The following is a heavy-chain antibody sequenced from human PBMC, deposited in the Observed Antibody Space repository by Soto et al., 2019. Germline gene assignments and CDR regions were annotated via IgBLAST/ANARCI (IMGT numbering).Heavy chain of an antibody. Sequence: GASVKVSCKASGYTFTSYGVSWVRQAPGQGLEWMGWISAYNGDTNYAQRVQGRVTMTRDTSTGTAHVELRSLTSDDTAVYYCARSTTITPKYYYAMDVWGQGTTVTVSS. CDR1: GYTFTSYG. CDR2: ISAYNGDT. D-gene: IGHD1-1*01. V-gene: IGHV1-18*04. CDR3: ARSTTITPKYYYAMDV. J-gene: IGHJ6*02.